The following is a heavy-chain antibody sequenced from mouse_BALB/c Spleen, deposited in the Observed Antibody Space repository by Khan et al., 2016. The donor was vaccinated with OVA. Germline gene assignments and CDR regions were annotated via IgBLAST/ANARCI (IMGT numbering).Heavy chain of an antibody. J-gene: IGHJ4*01. CDR3: ARGNYYGYAMDY. Sequence: EVQLVESGPGLVKPSQSLSLTCPVTGYSITSNYAWNWIRQFPGNKVEWMGYISYSGSTSYNPSLKSRISITRDTSKNQFFLQLNSVTTEDTATYYCARGNYYGYAMDYWGQGTSVTVSS. D-gene: IGHD1-1*01. CDR1: GYSITSNYA. V-gene: IGHV3-2*02. CDR2: ISYSGST.